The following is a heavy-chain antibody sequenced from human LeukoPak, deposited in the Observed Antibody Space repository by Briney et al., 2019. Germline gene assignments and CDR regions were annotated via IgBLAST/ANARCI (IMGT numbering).Heavy chain of an antibody. V-gene: IGHV3-23*01. J-gene: IGHJ4*02. CDR3: AKTQGYFDY. CDR2: IVASGGGT. CDR1: GFTFSGYS. Sequence: GGSLRLSCAASGFTFSGYSMSWVRQAPGKGLEWVSAIVASGGGTYYADSVKGRFTISRDNSKNTLYLQMNSLRAEDTAEYYCAKTQGYFDYWGQGTLVTVSS.